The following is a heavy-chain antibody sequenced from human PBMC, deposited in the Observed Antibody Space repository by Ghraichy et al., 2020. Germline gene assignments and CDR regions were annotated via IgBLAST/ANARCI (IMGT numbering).Heavy chain of an antibody. CDR2: IKQDGSEK. CDR1: GFSFSRYW. CDR3: ARDRDGDLDF. D-gene: IGHD5-24*01. Sequence: GESLNISWVASGFSFSRYWMSWVRQAPGKGLEWVANIKQDGSEKYYVDSVKGRFAISRDNAKNSLSLQMNSLRAEETAVYYCARDRDGDLDFWGQGTLVTVSS. V-gene: IGHV3-7*03. J-gene: IGHJ4*02.